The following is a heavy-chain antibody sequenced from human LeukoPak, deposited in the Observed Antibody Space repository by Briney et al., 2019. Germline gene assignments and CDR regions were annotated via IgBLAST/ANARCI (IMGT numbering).Heavy chain of an antibody. CDR2: IYHSGTT. V-gene: IGHV4-38-2*02. J-gene: IGHJ4*02. CDR1: GYSTSSGYY. Sequence: PSETLSLTCSVSGYSTSSGYYWGWIRQPPGKGLEWIGSIYHSGTTYYSPSLKSRVTISVDTSKNQFSLKLSSVTAADTAVYYCARAPGAYYFDFWGQGTLVTVSS. CDR3: ARAPGAYYFDF.